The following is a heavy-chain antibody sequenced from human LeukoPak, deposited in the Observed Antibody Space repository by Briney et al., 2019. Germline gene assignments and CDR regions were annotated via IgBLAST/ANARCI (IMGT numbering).Heavy chain of an antibody. J-gene: IGHJ4*02. Sequence: SETLSLTCTVSGGSISSYYWSRIRRPPGKGLEWIAYIYYSGSTNYNPSLKSRVTISVDTSKNQFSLKLNSVTAADTAVYYCARGPAWGYGSGSFDYWGQGTLVTVSS. CDR2: IYYSGST. CDR3: ARGPAWGYGSGSFDY. CDR1: GGSISSYY. D-gene: IGHD3-10*01. V-gene: IGHV4-59*01.